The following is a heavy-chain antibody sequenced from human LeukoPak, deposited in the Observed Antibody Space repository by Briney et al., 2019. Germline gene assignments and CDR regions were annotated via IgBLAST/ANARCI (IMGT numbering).Heavy chain of an antibody. CDR1: GGSICSHY. V-gene: IGHV4-59*11. J-gene: IGHJ5*02. Sequence: SETLSLTCTVSGGSICSHYWSWIRQPPGKGLEWIGHIYYSGSTNYNPSLKSRVTISVDTSKNQFSLKLSSVTAADTAVYYCARESGITVAGFDPWGQGTLVTVSS. D-gene: IGHD1-14*01. CDR3: ARESGITVAGFDP. CDR2: IYYSGST.